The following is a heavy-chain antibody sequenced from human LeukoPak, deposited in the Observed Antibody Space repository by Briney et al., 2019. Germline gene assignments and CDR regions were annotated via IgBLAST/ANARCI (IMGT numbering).Heavy chain of an antibody. D-gene: IGHD1-26*01. CDR3: AHSKRGGGYYINAFAV. CDR1: GASTSAYY. J-gene: IGHJ3*01. Sequence: PSETLSLTCTVPGASTSAYYWSWIRQPPGKGLEWIGYTYSGGNANYNPSLKSRATISIDTSENQFSLRLISVTAADTAVYFCAHSKRGGGYYINAFAVWGQGTLVTISS. CDR2: TYSGGNA. V-gene: IGHV4-59*01.